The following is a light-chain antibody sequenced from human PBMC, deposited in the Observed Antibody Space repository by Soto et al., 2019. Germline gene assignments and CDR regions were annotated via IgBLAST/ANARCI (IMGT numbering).Light chain of an antibody. CDR2: HAS. CDR1: QSVSSNY. Sequence: EIVLTQSPGTLSLSPGERATLSCRASQSVSSNYLAWFQQKPGQAPRLLIYHASSRATGVPDRFSGSGSWADFTLTISRLEPEDFAVYYCQQYGSSGTFGQGTKVDIK. CDR3: QQYGSSGT. V-gene: IGKV3-20*01. J-gene: IGKJ1*01.